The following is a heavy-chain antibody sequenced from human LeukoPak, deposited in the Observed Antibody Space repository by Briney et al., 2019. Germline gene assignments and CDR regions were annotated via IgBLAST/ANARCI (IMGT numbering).Heavy chain of an antibody. V-gene: IGHV4-61*02. CDR1: GGSISSGSYY. Sequence: SETLSLTCTVSGGSISSGSYYWSWIRQPAGKGLEWIGRIYTSGSTNYNPSLKSRVTISIDTSKNQFSLRLSSVTAADTTVYFCARHLYHYGSGAGRMDVWGKGTTVSISS. J-gene: IGHJ6*03. CDR3: ARHLYHYGSGAGRMDV. CDR2: IYTSGST. D-gene: IGHD3-10*01.